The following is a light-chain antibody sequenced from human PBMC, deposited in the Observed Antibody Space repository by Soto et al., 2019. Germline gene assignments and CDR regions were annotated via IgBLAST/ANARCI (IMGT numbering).Light chain of an antibody. CDR2: WAS. J-gene: IGKJ4*01. Sequence: DLLLTPSPDSLSVSLGERATMNCKCSRSVLYKSNNKNHLAWYQQKPGQPPQLIIHWASTRESGVPERFSGSGSGTDFTLTISSLEAEDVAFYWCQQYFDVPFTFGGGTKVDIK. CDR3: QQYFDVPFT. V-gene: IGKV4-1*01. CDR1: RSVLYKSNNKNH.